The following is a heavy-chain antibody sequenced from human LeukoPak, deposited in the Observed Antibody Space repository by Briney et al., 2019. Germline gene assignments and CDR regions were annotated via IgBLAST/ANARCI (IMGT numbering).Heavy chain of an antibody. V-gene: IGHV4-31*03. D-gene: IGHD6-6*01. CDR3: ARDSVLGKGRAFDI. Sequence: PSETLSLTCTVSGGSISSGGYYWSWIRQHPGKGLEWIGYIYYSGSTYYNPSLKSRVTISVDTSKNLFSLKLSSVTAADTAVYYCARDSVLGKGRAFDIWGQGTMVTVSS. CDR1: GGSISSGGYY. CDR2: IYYSGST. J-gene: IGHJ3*02.